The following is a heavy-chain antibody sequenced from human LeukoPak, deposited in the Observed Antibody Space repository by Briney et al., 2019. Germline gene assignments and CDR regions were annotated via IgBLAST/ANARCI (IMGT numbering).Heavy chain of an antibody. Sequence: ASVKVSCKASRYTITGYYMHWVRQAPGQGLEWMGWINPNSGGTNYVQKFQGRVTMTRDTSISTAYMELSRLRSDDTAVYYCARAGVIYYDSSGYYFDYWGQGTLVTVSS. J-gene: IGHJ4*02. CDR1: RYTITGYY. V-gene: IGHV1-2*02. CDR2: INPNSGGT. CDR3: ARAGVIYYDSSGYYFDY. D-gene: IGHD3-22*01.